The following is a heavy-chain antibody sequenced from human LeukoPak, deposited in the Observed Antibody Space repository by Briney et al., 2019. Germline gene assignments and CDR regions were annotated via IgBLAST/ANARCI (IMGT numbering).Heavy chain of an antibody. D-gene: IGHD6-19*01. V-gene: IGHV4-39*01. CDR3: VTNGTVTVAGTKFNYFDY. CDR1: GGSISISTYY. J-gene: IGHJ4*02. CDR2: IYHSGST. Sequence: PSETLSPTCTVSGGSISISTYYWGWIRQPPGKGLEWIGSIYHSGSTHYNPSLRSRVTMSVDTSKNQLTLKVTAVTAADTALYYCVTNGTVTVAGTKFNYFDYWGQGALVTVSS.